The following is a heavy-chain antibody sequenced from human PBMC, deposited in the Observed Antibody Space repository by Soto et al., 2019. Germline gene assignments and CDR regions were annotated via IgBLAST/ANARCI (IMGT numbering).Heavy chain of an antibody. Sequence: SETLSLTCTVSGGSISSGGYYWSWIRQHPGKGLEWIGYIYYSGSTYYNPSLTSRVTISVDTSKNQFSLRLSSVTAADTAVYYCARDPNAERFHEAFDIWGQGTMVTV. CDR1: GGSISSGGYY. J-gene: IGHJ3*02. D-gene: IGHD1-1*01. V-gene: IGHV4-31*03. CDR3: ARDPNAERFHEAFDI. CDR2: IYYSGST.